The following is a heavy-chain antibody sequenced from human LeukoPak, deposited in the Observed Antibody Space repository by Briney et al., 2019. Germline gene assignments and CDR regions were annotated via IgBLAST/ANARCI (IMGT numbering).Heavy chain of an antibody. CDR3: ARDGDDYGDYAYFDY. CDR2: IYTSGST. Sequence: PSQTLSLTXTVSGGSISSGSYYWSWIRQPAGKGLEWIGRIYTSGSTNYNPSLKSRVTISVDTSKNQFSLKLSSVTAADTAVYYCARDGDDYGDYAYFDYWGQGTLVTVSS. D-gene: IGHD4-17*01. J-gene: IGHJ4*02. V-gene: IGHV4-61*02. CDR1: GGSISSGSYY.